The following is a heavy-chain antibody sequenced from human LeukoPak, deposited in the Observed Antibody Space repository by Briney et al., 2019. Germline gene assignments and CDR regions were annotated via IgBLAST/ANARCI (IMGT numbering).Heavy chain of an antibody. V-gene: IGHV3-33*01. CDR2: IWYDGSNK. Sequence: GGSLRLSCAASGFTFSSYGMHWVRQDPGKGLEWLALIWYDGSNKYYADSVQGRFTISRDNSKNAVYLQMNSLRAEDTAVYYCASRRGGIVGDYWGQGTLVTVSS. J-gene: IGHJ4*02. D-gene: IGHD2-15*01. CDR3: ASRRGGIVGDY. CDR1: GFTFSSYG.